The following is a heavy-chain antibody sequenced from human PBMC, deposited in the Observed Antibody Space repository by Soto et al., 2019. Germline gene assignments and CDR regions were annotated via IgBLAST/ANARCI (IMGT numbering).Heavy chain of an antibody. CDR3: AKELYSYAPPLFDY. J-gene: IGHJ4*02. CDR1: GFTFSTYA. V-gene: IGHV3-23*01. Sequence: GGSLRLSCAASGFTFSTYAMSWVRQAPGKGLEWVSIISGSGDSTFYADSVKGRFTISRDNSKNTLYLQMNSLRAEDTAVYYCAKELYSYAPPLFDYWGQGTLVTVSS. CDR2: ISGSGDST. D-gene: IGHD5-18*01.